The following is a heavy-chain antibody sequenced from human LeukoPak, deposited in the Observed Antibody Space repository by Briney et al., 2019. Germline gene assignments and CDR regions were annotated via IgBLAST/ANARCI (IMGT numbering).Heavy chain of an antibody. J-gene: IGHJ4*02. Sequence: SETLSLTCTVSGGSISSSGYYWGWIRQPPGKGLEWIGSIYYSGSTYYNPSLKSRVTISVDTSKNQFSLKLSSVTAADTAVYYCAREGSGGDCVDYWGQGTLVTVSS. CDR2: IYYSGST. CDR1: GGSISSSGYY. CDR3: AREGSGGDCVDY. D-gene: IGHD2-21*02. V-gene: IGHV4-39*07.